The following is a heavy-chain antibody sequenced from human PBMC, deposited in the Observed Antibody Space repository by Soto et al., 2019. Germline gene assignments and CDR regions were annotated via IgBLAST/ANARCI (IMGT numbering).Heavy chain of an antibody. D-gene: IGHD3-22*01. V-gene: IGHV3-15*07. Sequence: EVKLVESGGGLVKPGGSLRLSCAASGFTFSNAWMNWVRQAPGNGLEWVGRIKSKTDGGTTDYAAPVKGRFTISRDDSKNTLYLQMNSLKTEDTAVYYCTPAMMVVVDHNWFAPWGQGTLVTVSA. CDR3: TPAMMVVVDHNWFAP. CDR1: GFTFSNAW. J-gene: IGHJ5*02. CDR2: IKSKTDGGTT.